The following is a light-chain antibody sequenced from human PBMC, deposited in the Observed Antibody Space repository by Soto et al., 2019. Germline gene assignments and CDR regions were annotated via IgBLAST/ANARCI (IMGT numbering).Light chain of an antibody. CDR2: DAS. CDR1: QSVSSY. J-gene: IGKJ4*01. CDR3: QQRSNWPPLT. Sequence: EIVLTQSPATLYLSPGERATLSCRASQSVSSYLAWYQQKPGQAHRLLIYDASNRATGIPARFSGSGSGTDFTLTIISLEPEDFAVYYCQQRSNWPPLTFGGGTKGEIK. V-gene: IGKV3-11*01.